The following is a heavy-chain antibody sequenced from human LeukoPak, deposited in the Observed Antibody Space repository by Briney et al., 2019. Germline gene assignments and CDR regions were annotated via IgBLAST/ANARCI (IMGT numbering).Heavy chain of an antibody. V-gene: IGHV1-69*13. J-gene: IGHJ5*02. CDR1: GGTFSSYA. D-gene: IGHD5-24*01. CDR3: ARFKGEMATIDP. Sequence: PGASVKVSCKASGGTFSSYAISWVRQAPGQGLEWMGGIIPIFGTANYAQKFQGRVTITADESTSTAYMELSSLRSEDTAVYYCARFKGEMATIDPWGQGTLVTVSS. CDR2: IIPIFGTA.